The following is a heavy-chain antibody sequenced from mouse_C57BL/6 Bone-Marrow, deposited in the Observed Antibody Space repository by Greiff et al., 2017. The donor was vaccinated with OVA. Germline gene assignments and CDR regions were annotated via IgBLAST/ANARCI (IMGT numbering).Heavy chain of an antibody. V-gene: IGHV5-17*01. D-gene: IGHD1-1*01. CDR3: ARRYRGYFDY. CDR2: ISSGSSTI. CDR1: GFTFSDYG. J-gene: IGHJ2*01. Sequence: LQESGGGLVKPGGSLKLSCAASGFTFSDYGMHWVRQAPEKGLEWVAYISSGSSTIYYADTVKGRFTISRDNAKNTLFLQMTSLRSEDTAMYYCARRYRGYFDYWGQGTTLTVSS.